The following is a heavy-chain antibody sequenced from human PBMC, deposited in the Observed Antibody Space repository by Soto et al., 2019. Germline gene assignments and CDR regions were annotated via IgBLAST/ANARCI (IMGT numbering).Heavy chain of an antibody. D-gene: IGHD2-15*01. CDR2: IAGSGNKT. J-gene: IGHJ3*02. CDR1: GFTFSSYA. V-gene: IGHV3-23*01. Sequence: EVQVLESGGGLVQPGGSLRLSCAASGFTFSSYAMSWVRQAPGKGLEWVSAIAGSGNKTYYADSVKGRFTIARDNSKNTLYRQMNSLRVEHTAVYYCAKDIVQLVAASDAFDIWGQGTMVAVSS. CDR3: AKDIVQLVAASDAFDI.